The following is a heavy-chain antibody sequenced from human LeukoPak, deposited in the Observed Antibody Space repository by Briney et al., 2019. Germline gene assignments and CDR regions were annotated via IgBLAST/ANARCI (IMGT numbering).Heavy chain of an antibody. CDR3: ARNARSGYDSPDAFDI. D-gene: IGHD5-12*01. J-gene: IGHJ3*02. CDR1: GGSISSSSYY. Sequence: SSETLSLTCTVSGGSISSSSYYWGWIRQPPGKGLEWIGSIYYSGSTYYNPSLKSRVTISVDTSKNQFSLKLSSVTAADTAVYYCARNARSGYDSPDAFDIWGQGTMVTVSS. V-gene: IGHV4-39*07. CDR2: IYYSGST.